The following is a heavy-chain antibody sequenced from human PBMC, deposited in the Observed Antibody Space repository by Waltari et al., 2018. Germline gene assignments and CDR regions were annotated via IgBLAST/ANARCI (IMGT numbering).Heavy chain of an antibody. D-gene: IGHD4-17*01. J-gene: IGHJ5*02. Sequence: EVKLLESGGGLVQPGGSLRLSCAASGFTFSSYSMNWVRQAPGKGLEWVSSISSSSSYIYYADSVKGRFTISRDNAKNSLYLQMNSLRAEDTAVYYCASDKEPNTVTNWFDPWGQGTLVTVSS. V-gene: IGHV3-21*01. CDR2: ISSSSSYI. CDR3: ASDKEPNTVTNWFDP. CDR1: GFTFSSYS.